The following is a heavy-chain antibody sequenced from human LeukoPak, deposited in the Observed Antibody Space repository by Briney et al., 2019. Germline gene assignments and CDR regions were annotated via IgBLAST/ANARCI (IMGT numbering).Heavy chain of an antibody. J-gene: IGHJ3*01. V-gene: IGHV3-49*04. Sequence: GGSLRLSCIAPGFNSADCSINWVRQAPGKGLEWIGFIRSKAFGGTTELATSVQGRFAISRDDSKRTAYLEITSLKTEDTAVYYCSRDPRYYDSLNGYSFDLWGQGTLVTVSS. CDR1: GFNSADCS. CDR3: SRDPRYYDSLNGYSFDL. CDR2: IRSKAFGGTT. D-gene: IGHD3-3*01.